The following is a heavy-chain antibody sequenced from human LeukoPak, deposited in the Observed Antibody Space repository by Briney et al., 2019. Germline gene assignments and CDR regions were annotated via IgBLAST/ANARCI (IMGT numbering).Heavy chain of an antibody. Sequence: PGGSLRLSFAASGFTFSSYSMNWVRQAPGKGLEWVSYISSSSSTIYYADSVKGRFTISRDNAKNSLYLQMNSLRAEDTAVYYCARDVPDLTFGGVIAHPGLYWGQGTLVTVSS. V-gene: IGHV3-48*01. CDR3: ARDVPDLTFGGVIAHPGLY. CDR1: GFTFSSYS. D-gene: IGHD3-16*02. CDR2: ISSSSSTI. J-gene: IGHJ4*02.